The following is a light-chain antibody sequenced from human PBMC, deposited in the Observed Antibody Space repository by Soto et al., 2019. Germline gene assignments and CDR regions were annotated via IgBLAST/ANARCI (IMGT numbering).Light chain of an antibody. CDR3: QQYKNWPPWT. CDR1: QSVRDN. J-gene: IGKJ1*01. V-gene: IGKV3-15*01. CDR2: GTS. Sequence: EIVMTQSPAALSVSPGERATLSCRASQSVRDNLAWYQQKPGQAPRLLIFGTSTRATGIPARFSGSGSGTEFTLTISSLQSEDFAVYYCQQYKNWPPWTFGQGTKVEIK.